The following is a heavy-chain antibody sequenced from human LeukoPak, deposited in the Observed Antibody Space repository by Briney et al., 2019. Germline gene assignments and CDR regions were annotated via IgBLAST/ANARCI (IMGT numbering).Heavy chain of an antibody. J-gene: IGHJ5*02. CDR1: GFTVSSNY. CDR2: IYSGGST. D-gene: IGHD1-26*01. Sequence: QPGGSLRLSCAASGFTVSSNYMSWVRQAPGKGLEWVSVIYSGGSTYYADSVKGRFTISRDNSKNTLYLQMNSLRAEDTAVYYCARDGPGVGAIRGINWFDPWGQGTLVTVSS. CDR3: ARDGPGVGAIRGINWFDP. V-gene: IGHV3-53*01.